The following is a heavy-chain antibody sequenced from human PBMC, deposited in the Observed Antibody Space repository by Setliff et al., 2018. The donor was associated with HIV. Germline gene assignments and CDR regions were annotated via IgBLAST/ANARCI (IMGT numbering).Heavy chain of an antibody. J-gene: IGHJ4*02. CDR2: IRG. V-gene: IGHV3-73*01. D-gene: IGHD2-2*01. Sequence: GQSLRPACAASGVTLSDSAIHWVRQASGKGLEWVGRIRGDYGASRSGRFTISRDDSKNTAYLQITNMQIEDTAVYYCARPRYCISTNCYEAFDYWGQGTLVTVSS. CDR3: ARPRYCISTNCYEAFDY. CDR1: GVTLSDSA.